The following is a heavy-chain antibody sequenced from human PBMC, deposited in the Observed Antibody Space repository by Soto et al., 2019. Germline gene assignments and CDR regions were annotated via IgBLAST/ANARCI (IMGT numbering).Heavy chain of an antibody. CDR3: ARGGWGIGVAGDGTGGFDY. CDR2: INHSGST. CDR1: GGSFSGYY. V-gene: IGHV4-34*01. Sequence: SETLSLTCAVYGGSFSGYYWSWIRQPPGKGLEWIGEINHSGSTNYNPSLKSRVTISVDTSKNQFSLKLSSVTAADTAVYYCARGGWGIGVAGDGTGGFDYWGQRTLVTVSS. J-gene: IGHJ4*02. D-gene: IGHD6-13*01.